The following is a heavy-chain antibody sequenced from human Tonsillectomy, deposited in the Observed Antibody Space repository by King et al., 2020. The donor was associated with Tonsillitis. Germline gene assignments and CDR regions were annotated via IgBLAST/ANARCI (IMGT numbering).Heavy chain of an antibody. D-gene: IGHD3-10*01. CDR1: GFTFNTYS. CDR3: ASSPGFYYSSGSYFSDAFDI. CDR2: ISSSTTYI. Sequence: VQLVESGGGLVKPGGSLRLSCAASGFTFNTYSMNWVRQAPGKGLEWVSSISSSTTYIYYADSVKGRFTISRDNAKNSLYLQMNSLSAEDPAVYYCASSPGFYYSSGSYFSDAFDIWGQGTLVTVSS. V-gene: IGHV3-21*01. J-gene: IGHJ3*02.